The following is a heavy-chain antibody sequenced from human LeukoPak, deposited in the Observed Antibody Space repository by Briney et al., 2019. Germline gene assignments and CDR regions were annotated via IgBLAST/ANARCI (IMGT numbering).Heavy chain of an antibody. Sequence: GGSLRLSCAASGFTFSKYWMTWVRQAPGKGLEWVANIKQDGGDKYYVDSVRGRFTISRDNAKNSLYLQINNLRAEDRAVYFCARLVYSSSSERFDPWGQGALVTVSP. CDR2: IKQDGGDK. D-gene: IGHD6-6*01. CDR1: GFTFSKYW. CDR3: ARLVYSSSSERFDP. J-gene: IGHJ5*02. V-gene: IGHV3-7*01.